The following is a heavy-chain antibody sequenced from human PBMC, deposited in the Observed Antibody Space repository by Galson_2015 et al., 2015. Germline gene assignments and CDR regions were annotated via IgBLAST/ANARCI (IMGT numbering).Heavy chain of an antibody. J-gene: IGHJ4*02. CDR2: ISLSSGTI. CDR3: ARDQVVPTASYFDY. CDR1: GFTFSNYN. Sequence: SLRLSCAASGFTFSNYNMNWVRQAPGKGLEWISYISLSSGTIYYADSVKGRFTISRDNAKNSLYLQMNSLRDEDTAVYYCARDQVVPTASYFDYWGQGTLVTVSS. D-gene: IGHD2-2*01. V-gene: IGHV3-48*02.